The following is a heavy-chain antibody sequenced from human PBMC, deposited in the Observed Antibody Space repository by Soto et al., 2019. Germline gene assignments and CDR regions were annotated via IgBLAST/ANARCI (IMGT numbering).Heavy chain of an antibody. CDR1: GGTFSSYA. CDR2: IIPIFGTA. D-gene: IGHD1-20*01. Sequence: GASVKVSCKASGGTFSSYAISWVRQAPGQGLEWMGGIIPIFGTANYAQKFQGRVTITADESTSTAYMELSSLRSEDTAVYYCARDRYERGYYCYYGMDVWGQGTTVTVSS. J-gene: IGHJ6*02. V-gene: IGHV1-69*13. CDR3: ARDRYERGYYCYYGMDV.